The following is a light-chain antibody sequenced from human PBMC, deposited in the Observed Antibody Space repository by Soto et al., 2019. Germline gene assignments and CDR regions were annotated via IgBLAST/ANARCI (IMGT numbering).Light chain of an antibody. CDR1: QSISSW. J-gene: IGKJ1*01. CDR3: QQYKSYSRT. V-gene: IGKV1-5*03. Sequence: DLQMTQSPSTLSASVGDKVTITCRVSQSISSWVAWDQQKPGKAPKLLIDKASCLERLGPSKFSGSGSVTEFTLTSSSLQPDDFATYSCQQYKSYSRTFGQGTKVDIK. CDR2: KAS.